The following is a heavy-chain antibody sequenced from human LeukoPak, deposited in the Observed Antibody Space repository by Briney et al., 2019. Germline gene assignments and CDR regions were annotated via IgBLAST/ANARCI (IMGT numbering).Heavy chain of an antibody. CDR3: ARDPLSSSSFDL. V-gene: IGHV3-48*01. D-gene: IGHD6-13*01. J-gene: IGHJ4*02. Sequence: GGSLRLSCAASGFTFSSYSMNWVRQAPGKGLEWVSYISSRSATIYYADSVKGRFTVSRDNAKNSLYLQMNSLRAEDTAVYYCARDPLSSSSFDLWGQGTLVTVSS. CDR2: ISSRSATI. CDR1: GFTFSSYS.